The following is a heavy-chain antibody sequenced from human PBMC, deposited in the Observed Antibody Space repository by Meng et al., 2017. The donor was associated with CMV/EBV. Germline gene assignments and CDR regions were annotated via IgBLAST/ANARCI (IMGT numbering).Heavy chain of an antibody. Sequence: SGPTLVKPTQTLTLTCTFSGFSLSTSGVGVGWIRQPPGKALEWLALIYWNDDKRYSPSLKSRLTITKDTSKNQVVFTMTNMDPVDTATYYCAHTYSSSSLFDYWGQGTLVTVSS. V-gene: IGHV2-5*01. CDR1: GFSLSTSGVG. D-gene: IGHD6-6*01. J-gene: IGHJ4*02. CDR3: AHTYSSSSLFDY. CDR2: IYWNDDK.